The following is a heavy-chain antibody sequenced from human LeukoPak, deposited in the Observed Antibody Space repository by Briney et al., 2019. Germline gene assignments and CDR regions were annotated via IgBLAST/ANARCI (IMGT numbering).Heavy chain of an antibody. V-gene: IGHV1-18*04. CDR2: ISPYNGNT. CDR3: ARDQYDYVWGSYRHYFDY. D-gene: IGHD3-16*02. CDR1: GYTFTSYG. Sequence: GASVKVSCKAVGYTFTSYGISWVRQAPGQGLEWMGSISPYNGNTKYAERLQGRVIMTTDTSTRTAYMELRGLRPDDTAVFYCARDQYDYVWGSYRHYFDYWGQGTLVTVSS. J-gene: IGHJ4*02.